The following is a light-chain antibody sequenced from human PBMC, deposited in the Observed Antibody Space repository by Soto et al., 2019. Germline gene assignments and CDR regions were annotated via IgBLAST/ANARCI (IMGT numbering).Light chain of an antibody. CDR2: WAS. Sequence: IGLTLFPDSLNVSLGERAPINCKSSQSLVSSPNNKNYLAWYQQKPGQPPKLLIYWASTRESGVPDRFSGSGSGTDFTLTISSLQAEDVAVYYCQQYYSTPLTFGQGTKVDI. CDR3: QQYYSTPLT. CDR1: QSLVSSPNNKNY. V-gene: IGKV4-1*01. J-gene: IGKJ1*01.